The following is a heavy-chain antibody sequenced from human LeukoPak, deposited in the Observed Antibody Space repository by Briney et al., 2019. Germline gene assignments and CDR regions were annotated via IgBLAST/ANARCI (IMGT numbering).Heavy chain of an antibody. V-gene: IGHV3-53*01. CDR3: VRASAGAYYFDY. J-gene: IGHJ4*02. Sequence: GGSLRLSCAASGFTVSSNYMSWVRQAPGKGLEWVSVIYSGGSTYYADSVKGRFTISRDNSKNTLYLQMNSLRAEDTAVYYCVRASAGAYYFDYWGQGTLVTVSS. CDR1: GFTVSSNY. CDR2: IYSGGST.